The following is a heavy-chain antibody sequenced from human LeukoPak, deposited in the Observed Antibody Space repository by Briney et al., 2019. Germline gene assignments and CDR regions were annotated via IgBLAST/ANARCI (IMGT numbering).Heavy chain of an antibody. CDR3: TRDGSSSSRFGY. CDR1: GVTVNNNY. CDR2: IYSSGDT. J-gene: IGHJ4*02. Sequence: GGSLRLSCAASGVTVNNNYMSWVRQAPGKVPEWVSSIYSSGDTHYADSVKGRFAISRDNSKNTPYLQMNSLTVEDTAVYYCTRDGSSSSRFGYWGQGTLVTVSA. D-gene: IGHD2-2*03. V-gene: IGHV3-66*01.